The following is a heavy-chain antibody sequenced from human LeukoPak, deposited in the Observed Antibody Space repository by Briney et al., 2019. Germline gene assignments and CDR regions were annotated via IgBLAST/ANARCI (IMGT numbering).Heavy chain of an antibody. V-gene: IGHV3-21*01. J-gene: IGHJ4*02. CDR3: TTDSSGWYEGYFDY. Sequence: PGGSLRLSCAASGFTFSSYSMNCVRQAPGKGLEWVSSISSSSSYIYYADSVKGRFTISRDNAKNSLYLQMNSLRAEDTAVYYCTTDSSGWYEGYFDYWGQGTLVTVSS. D-gene: IGHD6-19*01. CDR1: GFTFSSYS. CDR2: ISSSSSYI.